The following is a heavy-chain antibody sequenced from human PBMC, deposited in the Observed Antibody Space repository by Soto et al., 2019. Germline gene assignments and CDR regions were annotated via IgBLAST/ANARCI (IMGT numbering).Heavy chain of an antibody. CDR3: ARRRQVYYYYGMDV. Sequence: PXGTLSLTCAVYGGSFSGYYWSWIRQPPGKGLEWIGEINHSGSTNYNPSLKSRVTISVDTSKNQFSLKLSSVTAADTAVYYCARRRQVYYYYGMDVWGQGTTVTVSS. CDR1: GGSFSGYY. V-gene: IGHV4-34*01. CDR2: INHSGST. J-gene: IGHJ6*02.